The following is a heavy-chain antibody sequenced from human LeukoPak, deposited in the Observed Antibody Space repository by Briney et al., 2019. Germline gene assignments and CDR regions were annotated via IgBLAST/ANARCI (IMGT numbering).Heavy chain of an antibody. CDR3: ARVLSGRGSLYYYYYYMDV. CDR2: IIPIFGTA. CDR1: GGTFSTYI. V-gene: IGHV1-69*06. D-gene: IGHD3-10*01. J-gene: IGHJ6*03. Sequence: SVKVSCKASGGTFSTYIISWVRQAPGQGLQWMGGIIPIFGTANYAQKFQGRVTITADKSTTTAYMEVSSLRSEDTAVYYCARVLSGRGSLYYYYYYMDVWGKGTAVTISS.